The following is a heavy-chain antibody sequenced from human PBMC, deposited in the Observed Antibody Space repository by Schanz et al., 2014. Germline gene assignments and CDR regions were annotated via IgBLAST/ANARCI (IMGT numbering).Heavy chain of an antibody. V-gene: IGHV3-23*04. CDR1: GFTFGDYA. J-gene: IGHJ4*02. Sequence: EVHLVESGGGLVQPGGSLRLSCAASGFTFGDYAMTWVRQAPGKGLEWVSAINTGVNTYYADSVRGRFTMSRDNSKNTLYLQMNSLRPEDTAVYYCAKYRGYYRVSGSYRELEYWGQGTLVTVSS. D-gene: IGHD3-10*01. CDR3: AKYRGYYRVSGSYRELEY. CDR2: INTGVNT.